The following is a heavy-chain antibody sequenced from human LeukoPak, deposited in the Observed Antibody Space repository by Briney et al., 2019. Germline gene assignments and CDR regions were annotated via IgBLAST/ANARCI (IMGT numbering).Heavy chain of an antibody. V-gene: IGHV6-1*01. D-gene: IGHD6-13*01. CDR1: GDSVSSNSAA. CDR2: TYYRSKWYN. Sequence: SQTLSLTCAISGDSVSSNSAAWNWIRQSPSRGLEWLGRTYYRSKWYNDYAVSVKSRITINPDTSKNQFSLQLNSVTPEDTAVYYCARDRKSSSSSWYNYYYYGMDVWGQGTTVTDSS. J-gene: IGHJ6*02. CDR3: ARDRKSSSSSWYNYYYYGMDV.